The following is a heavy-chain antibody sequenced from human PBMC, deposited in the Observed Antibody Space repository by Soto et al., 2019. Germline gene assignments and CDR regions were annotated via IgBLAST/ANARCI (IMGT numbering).Heavy chain of an antibody. J-gene: IGHJ5*02. CDR2: ISAYNGNT. CDR3: ARGAFSCISTSGYAEWVHWFDP. Sequence: QVQLVQSGVEVKKPGASVKVSCKASGYTFTSYGISWVRQAPGQGLEWMGWISAYNGNTNYAQKLQGRVTMTTDTSTSTAYMELRSLRSDDPAVYYCARGAFSCISTSGYAEWVHWFDPWGPGTLVTVAS. D-gene: IGHD2-2*01. CDR1: GYTFTSYG. V-gene: IGHV1-18*01.